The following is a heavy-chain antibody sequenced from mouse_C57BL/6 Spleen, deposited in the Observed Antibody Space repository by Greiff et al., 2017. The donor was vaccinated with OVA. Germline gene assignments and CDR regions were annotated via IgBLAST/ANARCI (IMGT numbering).Heavy chain of an antibody. D-gene: IGHD1-1*01. Sequence: QVTLKVSGPGILQPSQTLSLACTFSGISLSTSGMGLSWLRKPSGKALEWLASIWNNDNYYNPSLKSRLPISKETSNYQVFLKLTSVDTADSATYYGAWREPPPNYYGSSPAWFAYWGQGTLVTVSA. V-gene: IGHV8-2*01. CDR1: ISLSTSGMGL. CDR2: WNNDNY. J-gene: IGHJ3*01. CDR3: WREPPPNYYGSSPAWFAY.